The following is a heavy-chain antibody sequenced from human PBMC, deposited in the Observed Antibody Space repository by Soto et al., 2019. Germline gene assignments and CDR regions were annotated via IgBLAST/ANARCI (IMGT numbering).Heavy chain of an antibody. V-gene: IGHV3-23*01. CDR1: GCNIIGFG. D-gene: IGHD2-8*01. CDR3: AKGIYCTHGVCYRAPPDY. CDR2: ISGSGGST. J-gene: IGHJ4*02. Sequence: GVAIRVPTSPAGCNIIGFGSSWGSKETGEGVEWVSAISGSGGSTYYADSVKGRFTISRDNSKNTLYLQMNSLRAEDTAVYYCAKGIYCTHGVCYRAPPDYWGQGTLVTVSS.